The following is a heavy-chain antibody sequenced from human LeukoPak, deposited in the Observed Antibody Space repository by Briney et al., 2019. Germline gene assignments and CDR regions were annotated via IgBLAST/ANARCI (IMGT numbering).Heavy chain of an antibody. CDR2: INPNSGGT. Sequence: ASVKVSCKASGYTFTGYYMHWVRQAPGQGLEWMAWINPNSGGTNYAQTFKVRVTMTRDTSISTAYMEMSRLRSNDTAVYYCARVKGDILLWCWEYTDTYFAYWGQGCLVTVPS. CDR1: GYTFTGYY. J-gene: IGHJ4*02. CDR3: ARVKGDILLWCWEYTDTYFAY. D-gene: IGHD3-10*01. V-gene: IGHV1-2*02.